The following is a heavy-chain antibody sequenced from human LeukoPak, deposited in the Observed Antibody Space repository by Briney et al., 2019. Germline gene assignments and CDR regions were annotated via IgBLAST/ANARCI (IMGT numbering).Heavy chain of an antibody. D-gene: IGHD3-10*01. CDR2: IYYSGST. CDR1: GGSISSSSYY. V-gene: IGHV4-39*07. Sequence: SETLSLTCTVSGGSISSSSYYWGWIRQPPGKGLEWIGSIYYSGSTYYNPSLKSRFTISVDTSKNQFSLKLSSVTAADTAVYYCANTTLYGSGSSDWYFDLWGRGTLVTVSS. J-gene: IGHJ2*01. CDR3: ANTTLYGSGSSDWYFDL.